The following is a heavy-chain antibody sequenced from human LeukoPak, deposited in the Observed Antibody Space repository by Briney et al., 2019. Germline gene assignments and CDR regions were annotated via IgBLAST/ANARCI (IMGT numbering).Heavy chain of an antibody. D-gene: IGHD3-10*01. CDR2: IYHSGST. Sequence: PSETLSLTCTVSGYSISSGYYWGWIRQPPGKGLEWIGSIYHSGSTYYNPSLKSRVTISVDTSKNQFSLKLSSVTAADTAVYYCARDLGRSGIKYYYYYMDVWGKGTTVTVSS. V-gene: IGHV4-38-2*02. J-gene: IGHJ6*03. CDR1: GYSISSGYY. CDR3: ARDLGRSGIKYYYYYMDV.